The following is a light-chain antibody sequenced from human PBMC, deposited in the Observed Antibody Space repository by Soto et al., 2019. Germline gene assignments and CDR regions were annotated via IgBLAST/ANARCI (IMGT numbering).Light chain of an antibody. Sequence: EIVMTQSPATLSVSPGERATLSYRASQSVSSNLAWYQQKPGQAPRLLIFGASTRATGIPARFSGSGSGTEFTLTISSLQSEDFAVYYCQHYNNWPPLSFGGGTKVEIK. V-gene: IGKV3-15*01. CDR1: QSVSSN. CDR2: GAS. J-gene: IGKJ4*01. CDR3: QHYNNWPPLS.